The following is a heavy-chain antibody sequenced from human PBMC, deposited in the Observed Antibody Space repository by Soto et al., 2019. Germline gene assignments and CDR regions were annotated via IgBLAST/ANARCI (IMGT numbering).Heavy chain of an antibody. CDR1: GGTFSSYA. D-gene: IGHD2-21*02. V-gene: IGHV1-69*13. Sequence: SVKVSCKASGGTFSSYAISWVRQAPGQGLEWMGGIIPIFGTANYAQKLQGRVTITADESTSTAYMELSSLRSEDTAVYYCARGRYGDWSPPRDYDALDVWGQGTTVTVSS. CDR3: ARGRYGDWSPPRDYDALDV. CDR2: IIPIFGTA. J-gene: IGHJ3*01.